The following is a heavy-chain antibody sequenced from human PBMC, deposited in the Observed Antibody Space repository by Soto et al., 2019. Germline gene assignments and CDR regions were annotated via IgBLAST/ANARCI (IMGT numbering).Heavy chain of an antibody. Sequence: QVQLVQSGSEVKKPGSSVKVSCTASGGSFSSNPISWVRQAPGQGLEWMAGIIPIFATVHYAQKFQGRVTITADESTSTAYMELTSLRSEDTAVYFCARGRRGYSSAPRYYFDYWGQGTLVTVSS. CDR1: GGSFSSNP. V-gene: IGHV1-69*01. CDR3: ARGRRGYSSAPRYYFDY. D-gene: IGHD5-18*01. J-gene: IGHJ4*02. CDR2: IIPIFATV.